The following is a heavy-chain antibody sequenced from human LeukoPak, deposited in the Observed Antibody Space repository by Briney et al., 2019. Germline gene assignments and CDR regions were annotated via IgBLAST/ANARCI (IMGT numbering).Heavy chain of an antibody. Sequence: SETLSLTCTVSGGSISNYYWSWIRQPAGKGLEWIGRVYNSGSTNYNPSLKSRVTMSVGTSKYQFSLKLRSVTAADTAVYYCAREAAGKDAFDIWGQGTMVTVSS. J-gene: IGHJ3*02. CDR2: VYNSGST. CDR3: AREAAGKDAFDI. V-gene: IGHV4-4*07. D-gene: IGHD6-13*01. CDR1: GGSISNYY.